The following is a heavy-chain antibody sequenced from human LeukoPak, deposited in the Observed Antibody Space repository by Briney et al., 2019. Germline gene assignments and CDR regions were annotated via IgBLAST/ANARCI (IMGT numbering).Heavy chain of an antibody. D-gene: IGHD5-24*01. CDR1: GFTFSSYG. J-gene: IGHJ4*02. CDR3: ARDSRDDYLDY. V-gene: IGHV3-33*01. CDR2: IWYDGSNK. Sequence: GGSLRLSCAASGFTFSSYGMHWVRQAPGKGLEWVAVIWYDGSNKYYADSVKGRFTISRDNSKNTLYLQMNSLRAEDTAVYYCARDSRDDYLDYWGQGTLVTVSS.